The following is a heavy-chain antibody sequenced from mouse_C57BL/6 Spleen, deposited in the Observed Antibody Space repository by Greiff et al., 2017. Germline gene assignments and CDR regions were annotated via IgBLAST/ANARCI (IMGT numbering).Heavy chain of an antibody. J-gene: IGHJ4*01. CDR1: GFTFSDYG. D-gene: IGHD1-1*01. CDR3: ARQYYGSSYDDAMDY. CDR2: ISSGSSTI. V-gene: IGHV5-17*01. Sequence: EVQGVESGGGLVKPGGSLKLSCAASGFTFSDYGMHWVRQAPEKGLEWVAYISSGSSTIYYADTVKGRFTISSDNAKNTLFLQMTSLRSEDTAMYYCARQYYGSSYDDAMDYWGQGTSVTVSS.